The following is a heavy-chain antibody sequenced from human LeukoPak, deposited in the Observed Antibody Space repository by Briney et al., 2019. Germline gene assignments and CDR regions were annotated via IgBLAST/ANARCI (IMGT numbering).Heavy chain of an antibody. V-gene: IGHV7-4-1*02. Sequence: GASVKVSCKASGYTFTSYAMNWVRQAPGQGLEWMGWINTNTGNPTYAQGFTGRFVFSLDTSVSTAYLQISSLKAEDTAVYYCARVPHYYDSSGYYIDYWGQGTLVTVSS. D-gene: IGHD3-22*01. CDR3: ARVPHYYDSSGYYIDY. CDR2: INTNTGNP. CDR1: GYTFTSYA. J-gene: IGHJ4*02.